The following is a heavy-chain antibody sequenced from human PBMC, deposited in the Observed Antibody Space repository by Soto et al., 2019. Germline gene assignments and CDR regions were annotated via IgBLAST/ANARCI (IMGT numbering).Heavy chain of an antibody. CDR2: ISGSGGST. CDR3: AKNQLLLFPIFDY. V-gene: IGHV3-23*01. Sequence: EVQLLESGGGLVQPGGSLRLSCAASGFTFSSYAMSWVRQAPGKGLEWVSAISGSGGSTYYADSVKGRFTISRDNSNNTLYLQINSLRAEDTAVYYCAKNQLLLFPIFDYWGQGTLVTVSS. CDR1: GFTFSSYA. D-gene: IGHD2-2*01. J-gene: IGHJ4*02.